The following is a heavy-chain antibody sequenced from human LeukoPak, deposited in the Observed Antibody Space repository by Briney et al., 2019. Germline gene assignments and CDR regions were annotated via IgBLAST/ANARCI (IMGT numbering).Heavy chain of an antibody. V-gene: IGHV3-72*01. J-gene: IGHJ6*03. CDR3: ARVSTGQAYYYYMDV. Sequence: GGSLRLSCAASGLTFSDHYMDWVRQAPGKGLEWVGRTRNRARSYSTEYAASVKGRFTISRDDSKNSLYLQMNSLKIEDAAVYYCARVSTGQAYYYYMDVWGKGTTVTVSS. CDR2: TRNRARSYST. CDR1: GLTFSDHY.